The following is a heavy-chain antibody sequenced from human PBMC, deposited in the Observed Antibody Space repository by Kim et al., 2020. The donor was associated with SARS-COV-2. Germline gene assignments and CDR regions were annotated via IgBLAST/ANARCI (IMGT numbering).Heavy chain of an antibody. V-gene: IGHV3-33*01. D-gene: IGHD3-10*01. CDR2: IWNDGTKT. CDR1: GFTFSNYG. CDR3: ARDKYYGSGNYVAYDGMDV. Sequence: GGSLRLSCAASGFTFSNYGMHWVRQAPGKGLEWVAVIWNDGTKTFHGDSVKGRFTISRDNSKNTMFLQMNSLRVDDTAVYYCARDKYYGSGNYVAYDGMDVWGQGTTVTVSS. J-gene: IGHJ6*02.